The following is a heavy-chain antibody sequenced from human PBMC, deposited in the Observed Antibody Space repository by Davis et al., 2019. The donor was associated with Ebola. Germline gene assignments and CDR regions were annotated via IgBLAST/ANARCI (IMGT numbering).Heavy chain of an antibody. CDR2: IKQDGSEK. J-gene: IGHJ4*02. V-gene: IGHV3-7*03. CDR1: GFSFSSYW. D-gene: IGHD6-19*01. CDR3: ARDPVAGPFDY. Sequence: GGSLRLSCAASGFSFSSYWMSWVRQAPGKGLEWVANIKQDGSEKYYVDSVKGRFTISRDNAKNSLYLQMNSLRAEDTAVYYCARDPVAGPFDYWGQGTLVTVSS.